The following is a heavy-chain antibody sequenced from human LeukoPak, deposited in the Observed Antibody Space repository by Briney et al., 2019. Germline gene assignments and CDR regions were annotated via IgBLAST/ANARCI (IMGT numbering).Heavy chain of an antibody. V-gene: IGHV1-18*01. D-gene: IGHD5-18*01. J-gene: IGHJ4*02. CDR2: ISAYNGNT. CDR3: ARAKDSYGYSGFDY. CDR1: GYTFTSCG. Sequence: GASLKVSCKASGYTFTSCGISWVRQAPGQGLEWMGWISAYNGNTNYAQKLQGRVTMTTDTSTSTAYMELRSLRSDDTAVYYCARAKDSYGYSGFDYWGQGTLVTVSS.